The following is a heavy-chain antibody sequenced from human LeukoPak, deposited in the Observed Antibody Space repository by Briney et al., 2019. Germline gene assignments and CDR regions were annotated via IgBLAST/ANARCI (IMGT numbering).Heavy chain of an antibody. V-gene: IGHV4-59*01. D-gene: IGHD3-10*01. CDR2: IYYSGST. CDR3: ARGFRRGGGFDP. J-gene: IGHJ5*02. CDR1: GGSTSSYY. Sequence: SETLSLTCTVSGGSTSSYYWSWIRQPPGKGLEWIGYIYYSGSTNYNPSLKSQLTISVDTSKNQFSLKLSSVTAADTAVYYCARGFRRGGGFDPWGQGTLVTVSS.